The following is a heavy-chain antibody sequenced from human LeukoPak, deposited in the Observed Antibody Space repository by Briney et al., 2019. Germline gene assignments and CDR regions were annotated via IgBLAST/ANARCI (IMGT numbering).Heavy chain of an antibody. V-gene: IGHV3-23*01. CDR1: GFTYSSYA. CDR3: ARDVNGGY. J-gene: IGHJ4*02. CDR2: LSGSGNSR. D-gene: IGHD2-8*01. Sequence: GGSLRLSCAASGFTYSSYAMTWVRQSPGKGLEWVSTLSGSGNSRYYADSVQGRFTISRDNFKNTLYLQMNSLRVEDTAVHYCARDVNGGYWGQGALVTVSS.